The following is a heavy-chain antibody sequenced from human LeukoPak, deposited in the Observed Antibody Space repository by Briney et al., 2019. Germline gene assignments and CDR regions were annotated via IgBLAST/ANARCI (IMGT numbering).Heavy chain of an antibody. D-gene: IGHD2-21*02. Sequence: GGSLRLSCAASGFTFSSYGMHWVRQAPGKGLEWVAVIWHDGSNKYYADSVKGRFSISRDNSKNTLYLQMNSLRAEDTAVYYCASEAYCGGDCYEVFDSWGQGTLVTVSP. CDR2: IWHDGSNK. CDR1: GFTFSSYG. V-gene: IGHV3-33*08. CDR3: ASEAYCGGDCYEVFDS. J-gene: IGHJ4*02.